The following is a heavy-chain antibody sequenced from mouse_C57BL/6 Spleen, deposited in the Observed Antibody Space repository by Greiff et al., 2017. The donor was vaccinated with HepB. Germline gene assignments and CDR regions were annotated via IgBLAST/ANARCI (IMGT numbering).Heavy chain of an antibody. CDR3: ARGTTVVANYYAMDY. Sequence: EVQLQQSGPGLVKPSQSLSLTCSVTGYSITSGYYWNWIRQFPGNKLEWMGYISYDGSNNYNPSLKNRISITRDTSKNKFFLKLNSVTTEDTATYYCARGTTVVANYYAMDYWGQGTSVTVSS. CDR1: GYSITSGYY. D-gene: IGHD1-1*01. J-gene: IGHJ4*01. CDR2: ISYDGSN. V-gene: IGHV3-6*01.